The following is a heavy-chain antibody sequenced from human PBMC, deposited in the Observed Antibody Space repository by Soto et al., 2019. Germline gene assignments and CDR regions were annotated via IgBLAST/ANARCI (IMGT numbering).Heavy chain of an antibody. CDR1: GFTFSSYS. CDR3: ASQTSGYYYYGMDV. V-gene: IGHV3-21*01. CDR2: ISSSSTYI. Sequence: EVQLVESGGGLVKPGGSLRLSCAASGFTFSSYSMNWVRQAPGKGLEWVSSISSSSTYIYYADSVQGRFTISRDNAKNSLYLQMNSLSAEDTAVYYCASQTSGYYYYGMDVWGQGTTVTVS. J-gene: IGHJ6*02.